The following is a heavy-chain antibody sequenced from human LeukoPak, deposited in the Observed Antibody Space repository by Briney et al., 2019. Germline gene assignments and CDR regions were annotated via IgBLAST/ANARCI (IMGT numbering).Heavy chain of an antibody. CDR1: GFIFNKAW. CDR2: IKSKTDGGTT. V-gene: IGHV3-15*01. Sequence: GGSLRLSCVASGFIFNKAWMSWVRQAPGKGLEWVGRIKSKTDGGTTDYAAPVKGRFTISRDDSKNTLYLQMNSLKTEDTAVYYCTTVPVGESPDYWGQGTLVTASS. J-gene: IGHJ4*02. CDR3: TTVPVGESPDY. D-gene: IGHD3-10*01.